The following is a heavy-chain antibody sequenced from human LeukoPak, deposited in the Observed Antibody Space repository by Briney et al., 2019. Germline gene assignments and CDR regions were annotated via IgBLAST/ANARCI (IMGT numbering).Heavy chain of an antibody. CDR3: AKDLGYSGYDSNHD. Sequence: GRSLRLSCAASGFTFSSYGMHWVRQAPGKGLEWVAVIWYDGSNKYYADSVKGRFTISRDNAKNSLYLQMNSLRAEDTAVYYCAKDLGYSGYDSNHDWGQGTLVTVSS. CDR1: GFTFSSYG. V-gene: IGHV3-33*06. J-gene: IGHJ4*02. CDR2: IWYDGSNK. D-gene: IGHD5-12*01.